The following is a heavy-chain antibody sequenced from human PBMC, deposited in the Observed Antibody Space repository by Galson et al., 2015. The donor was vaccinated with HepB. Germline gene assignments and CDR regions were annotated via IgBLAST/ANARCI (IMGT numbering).Heavy chain of an antibody. CDR3: ARAQSGHYYGSYYYYGMDV. V-gene: IGHV3-30*03. Sequence: SLRLSCAASGFTFSNYGMHWVRQAPGKGLEWVAVISYDGSKKYYADSAKGRFTISRDNSENTLHLQMNSLRAEDTAVYFCARAQSGHYYGSYYYYGMDVWGQGTTVTVSS. CDR2: ISYDGSKK. CDR1: GFTFSNYG. J-gene: IGHJ6*02. D-gene: IGHD3-10*01.